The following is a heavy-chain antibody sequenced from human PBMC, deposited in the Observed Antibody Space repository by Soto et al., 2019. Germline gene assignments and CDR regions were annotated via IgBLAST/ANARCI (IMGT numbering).Heavy chain of an antibody. CDR3: ARYYFDRSGYSNWFDP. V-gene: IGHV4-31*11. CDR2: IHYSGRT. Sequence: PSETLSLTCAVSGGSITSGAYYWTWIRQHPGKGLEWIAYIHYSGRTYYNPSLESRVTISVDTSNNQFSLKLSSVTAADTAVYYCARYYFDRSGYSNWFDPWGQGTLVTVSS. CDR1: GGSITSGAYY. J-gene: IGHJ5*02. D-gene: IGHD3-22*01.